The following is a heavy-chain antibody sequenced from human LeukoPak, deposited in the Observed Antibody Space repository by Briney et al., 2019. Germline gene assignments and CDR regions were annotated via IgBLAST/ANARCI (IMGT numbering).Heavy chain of an antibody. CDR3: AKENVPAAGEGFDY. D-gene: IGHD2-2*01. V-gene: IGHV3-30*18. J-gene: IGHJ4*02. CDR2: ISYDGSNK. Sequence: PGGSLRLSCAASGFTFSSYGMHWVRQAPGKGLEWVAVISYDGSNKYYADSVKGRFTISRDNSKNTLYLQMNSLRAEDTAVYCCAKENVPAAGEGFDYWGLGTLVTVSS. CDR1: GFTFSSYG.